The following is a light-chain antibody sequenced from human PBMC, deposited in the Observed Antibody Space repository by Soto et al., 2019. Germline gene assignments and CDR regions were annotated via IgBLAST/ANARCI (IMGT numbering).Light chain of an antibody. CDR3: AAWDDSLSGVV. CDR1: RSNIGSNY. J-gene: IGLJ2*01. CDR2: TND. Sequence: QAVVTQPPSASETPGQRVTISCSGSRSNIGSNYVYWYQQLPGTAPKLLIYTNDQRPSGVPDRFSGSKSGTSASLAISGLRSEDEADYYCAAWDDSLSGVVFGGGTQLTVL. V-gene: IGLV1-47*02.